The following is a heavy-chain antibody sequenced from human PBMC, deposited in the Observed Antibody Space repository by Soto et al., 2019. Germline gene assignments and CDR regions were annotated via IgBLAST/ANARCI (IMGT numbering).Heavy chain of an antibody. CDR1: GFTFSTYG. D-gene: IGHD3-22*01. V-gene: IGHV3-30*18. CDR2: ISSDGKSE. J-gene: IGHJ4*02. CDR3: AKTITTYSGDSRVRGALVDY. Sequence: ESGGGVVQPGRSLRLSCAASGFTFSTYGMHWVRQPPGKGLEWVAVISSDGKSEHYADPVKGRFSISRDNSKNTLSLQMNSLRVEDTAVYYCAKTITTYSGDSRVRGALVDYWGQGTLVTVSS.